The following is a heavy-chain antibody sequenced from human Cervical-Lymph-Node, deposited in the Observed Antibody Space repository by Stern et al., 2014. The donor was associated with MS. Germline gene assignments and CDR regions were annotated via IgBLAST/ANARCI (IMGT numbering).Heavy chain of an antibody. CDR3: ARMEVPTGSYYNWLDP. CDR2: ITAYTAKT. Sequence: VQLVESAAEVKKSGASVKVSCKASGYTFPSYGVSWVRLAPGQGLELLGWITAYTAKTYYAQSVQGRVTMTTDTSTSTAYMELRSLRFNDTAVYYCARMEVPTGSYYNWLDPWGQGTLVTVSS. CDR1: GYTFPSYG. D-gene: IGHD3-9*01. V-gene: IGHV1-18*01. J-gene: IGHJ5*02.